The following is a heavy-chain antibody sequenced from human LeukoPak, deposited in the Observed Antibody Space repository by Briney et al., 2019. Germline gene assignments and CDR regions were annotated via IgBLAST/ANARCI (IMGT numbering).Heavy chain of an antibody. CDR3: AKDAITMVRGVIYIDY. CDR1: GFTFSSYS. J-gene: IGHJ4*02. CDR2: IKQDGSAK. D-gene: IGHD3-10*01. Sequence: GSLRLSCAASGFTFSSYSMNWVRQAPGKGLEWVANIKQDGSAKYYVGSVKGRFTISRDNSKNTLYLQMNSLRAEDTAVYYCAKDAITMVRGVIYIDYWGQGTLVTVSS. V-gene: IGHV3-7*01.